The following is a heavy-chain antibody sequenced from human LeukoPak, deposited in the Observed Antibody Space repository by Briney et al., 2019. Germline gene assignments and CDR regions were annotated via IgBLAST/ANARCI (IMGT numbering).Heavy chain of an antibody. V-gene: IGHV3-23*01. CDR1: GLTFSNYA. D-gene: IGHD5-18*01. CDR3: AKDQRGYNKPSDY. J-gene: IGHJ4*02. CDR2: ISGGGDST. Sequence: GGSLRLSCAASGLTFSNYAMNWVRQTPGKGLEWVSGISGGGDSTDYADSVKGRFTISRDNSKNTLSLQMNTLRAEDTAVYYCAKDQRGYNKPSDYWGQGTLVTVSS.